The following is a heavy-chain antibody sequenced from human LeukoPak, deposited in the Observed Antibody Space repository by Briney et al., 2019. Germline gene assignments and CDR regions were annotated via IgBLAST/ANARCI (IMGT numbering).Heavy chain of an antibody. CDR3: AREYYDILPGYSNWFDP. V-gene: IGHV1-8*01. Sequence: ASVKVSCKASGYTFTSYDINWVRQATGQGLEWMGWMNPNSGNTGYAQKFQGRVTMTRNTSISTAYMELSSLRSEDTAVYYCAREYYDILPGYSNWFDPWGRGTLVTVSS. CDR2: MNPNSGNT. D-gene: IGHD3-9*01. J-gene: IGHJ5*02. CDR1: GYTFTSYD.